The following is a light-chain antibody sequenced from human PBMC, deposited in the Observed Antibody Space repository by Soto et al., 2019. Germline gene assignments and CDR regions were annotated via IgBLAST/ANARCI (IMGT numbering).Light chain of an antibody. Sequence: VLTPSPATLSLSPGERATLSCMARQSVSSTNLAWYQQKPGQSPRLLIYRASTRATDIPARFSGSGSGTEFTLTISSLQSEDFAVYYCHQYNNWPPSFGGGTKVDIK. CDR2: RAS. J-gene: IGKJ4*01. CDR3: HQYNNWPPS. V-gene: IGKV3-15*01. CDR1: QSVSSTN.